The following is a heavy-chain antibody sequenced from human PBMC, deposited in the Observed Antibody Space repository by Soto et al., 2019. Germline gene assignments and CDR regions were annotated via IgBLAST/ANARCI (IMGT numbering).Heavy chain of an antibody. D-gene: IGHD6-13*01. CDR3: ARHGEPYSSSWYNWFDP. CDR1: GFTFSSYS. V-gene: IGHV3-48*04. CDR2: ISSSSSNI. Sequence: GGSLRLSCAASGFTFSSYSMNWVRQAPGKGLEWVSYISSSSSNIYYADSVKGRFTISRDNAKNSLYLQMNSLRAEDTAVYYCARHGEPYSSSWYNWFDPWGQGTLVTVSS. J-gene: IGHJ5*02.